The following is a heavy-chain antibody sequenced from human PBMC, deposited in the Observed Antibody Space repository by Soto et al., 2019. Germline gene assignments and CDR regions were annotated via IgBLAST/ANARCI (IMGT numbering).Heavy chain of an antibody. CDR3: ARDVLEQKPLRPTNWFDP. Sequence: ASVKVSCKASGYTFTSYGISWVRQAPGQGLEWMGWISAYNGNTNYAQKLQGRVTMTTDTSTSTAYMELRSLRSDDTAVYYCARDVLEQKPLRPTNWFDPWGQGTLVTVSS. CDR2: ISAYNGNT. D-gene: IGHD6-13*01. J-gene: IGHJ5*02. CDR1: GYTFTSYG. V-gene: IGHV1-18*04.